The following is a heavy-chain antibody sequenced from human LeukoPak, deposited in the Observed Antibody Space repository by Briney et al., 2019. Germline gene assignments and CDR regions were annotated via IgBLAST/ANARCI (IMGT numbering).Heavy chain of an antibody. CDR2: IYHSGST. CDR1: GYSISSGYY. Sequence: SETLSLTCTVSGYSISSGYYWGWIRQPPGKGLEWIGSIYHSGSTYYNPSLKSRVTISVDTSKNQFSLKLSSVTAADTAVYFCASLSEGSFDYWGQGTLVTVSS. V-gene: IGHV4-38-2*02. CDR3: ASLSEGSFDY. J-gene: IGHJ4*02.